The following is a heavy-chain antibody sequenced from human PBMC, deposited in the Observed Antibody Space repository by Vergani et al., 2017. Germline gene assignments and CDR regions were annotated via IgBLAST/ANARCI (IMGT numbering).Heavy chain of an antibody. CDR2: INHSGST. V-gene: IGHV4-34*01. D-gene: IGHD3-16*01. CDR3: ATATFGSYETDY. J-gene: IGHJ4*02. CDR1: GGSFSGYY. Sequence: QVQLQQWGAGLLKPSETLSLTCAVYGGSFSGYYWSWIRQPPGTGLEWIGEINHSGSTNYNPSLKSRVTISVDTSKNQFSLKLSSVTAADTAVYYCATATFGSYETDYWGQGTLVTVSS.